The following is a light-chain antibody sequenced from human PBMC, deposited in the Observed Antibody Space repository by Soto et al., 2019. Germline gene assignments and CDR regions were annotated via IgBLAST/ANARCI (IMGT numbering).Light chain of an antibody. CDR3: HQRSNWPIT. CDR1: QSVRSY. J-gene: IGKJ5*01. Sequence: EIVLTQSPATLSLSPGERATLSCRASQSVRSYLAWYQQKPGQAPRLLIYDTSNRATGIPARFSGSGSGTDFTLTISSLEPEDFAVYYCHQRSNWPITFGQGTRLEMK. V-gene: IGKV3-11*01. CDR2: DTS.